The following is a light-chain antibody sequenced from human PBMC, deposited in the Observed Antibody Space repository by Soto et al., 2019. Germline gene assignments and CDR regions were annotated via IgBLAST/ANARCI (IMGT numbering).Light chain of an antibody. CDR3: SSYTSSSTLV. J-gene: IGLJ2*01. CDR2: EVS. Sequence: QSALTQPASVSGSPGQSITISCTGTSSDVGGYNYVSWYQQHPGKAPNLLTYEVSNRPSGVSNRFSGSKSGNTASLTISGLQAEDEADYYCSSYTSSSTLVFGGGTKVPVL. CDR1: SSDVGGYNY. V-gene: IGLV2-14*01.